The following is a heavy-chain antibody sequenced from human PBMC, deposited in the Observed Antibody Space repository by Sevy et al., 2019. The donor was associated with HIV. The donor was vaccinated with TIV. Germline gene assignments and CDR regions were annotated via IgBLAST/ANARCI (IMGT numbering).Heavy chain of an antibody. J-gene: IGHJ4*01. D-gene: IGHD6-19*01. CDR2: IKTKTYGGTT. V-gene: IGHV3-49*04. CDR1: GFTFSDYA. CDR3: TRDLYGSGWFYFDY. Sequence: GGSLRLSCTASGFTFSDYAMSWVRQAPGKGLEWVGFIKTKTYGGTTEYAASVKGRFIISRDDSKNIAYLQMNSLKTEDTAVYYCTRDLYGSGWFYFDYWGQEPWSPSPQ.